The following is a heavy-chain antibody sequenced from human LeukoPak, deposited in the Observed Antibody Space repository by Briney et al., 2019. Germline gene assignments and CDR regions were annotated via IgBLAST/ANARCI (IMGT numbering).Heavy chain of an antibody. J-gene: IGHJ5*02. CDR3: AKGLTNWFDL. CDR1: ALTFTSYA. V-gene: IGHV3-23*01. Sequence: RSLTPSCPVSALTFTSYAMSWVRQAPGKGLEWISAISGSGDSTYYADSVKGRFTMSRDNSKNTLYLQMNSLRVEDTAGYYCAKGLTNWFDLWGQGTLVTVSS. CDR2: ISGSGDST.